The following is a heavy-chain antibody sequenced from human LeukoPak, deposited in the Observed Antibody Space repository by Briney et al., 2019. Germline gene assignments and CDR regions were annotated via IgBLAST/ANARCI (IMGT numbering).Heavy chain of an antibody. J-gene: IGHJ5*02. CDR1: GFTFSSYA. CDR3: AKGNHIVVVPAAPYNWFDP. Sequence: GGSLRLSCAASGFTFSSYAMSWVRQAPGKGLEWVSAISGSGGSTYYADSVKGRFTIFRDNSKNTLYLQMNSLRAEDTAVYYCAKGNHIVVVPAAPYNWFDPWGQGTLVTVSS. D-gene: IGHD2-2*01. CDR2: ISGSGGST. V-gene: IGHV3-23*01.